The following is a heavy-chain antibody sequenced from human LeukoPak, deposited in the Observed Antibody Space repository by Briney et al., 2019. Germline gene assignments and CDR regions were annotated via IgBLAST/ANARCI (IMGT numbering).Heavy chain of an antibody. CDR3: ARDGPHCTNGVCHWGLRWFDP. D-gene: IGHD2-8*01. Sequence: SVKVSCKASGGTFSSYAISWVRQAPGQGLEWMGRIIPIFGTANYAQKFQGRVTITTDESTSTAYMELSSLRSEDTAVYYCARDGPHCTNGVCHWGLRWFDPWGQGTLVTVSS. CDR2: IIPIFGTA. CDR1: GGTFSSYA. J-gene: IGHJ5*02. V-gene: IGHV1-69*05.